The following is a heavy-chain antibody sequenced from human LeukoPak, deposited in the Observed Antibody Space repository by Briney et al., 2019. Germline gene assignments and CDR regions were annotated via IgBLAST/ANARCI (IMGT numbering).Heavy chain of an antibody. CDR3: ARGSRCYDSSGNPSRVDY. V-gene: IGHV4-61*01. J-gene: IGHJ4*02. Sequence: SETLSLTCTVSGGSVSSGSYYWSWIRQPPGKGLEWIGYIYYSGSTNYNPSLKSRVTISVDTSKNQFSLKLSSVTAADTAVYYCARGSRCYDSSGNPSRVDYWGQGTLVTVSS. CDR2: IYYSGST. D-gene: IGHD3-22*01. CDR1: GGSVSSGSYY.